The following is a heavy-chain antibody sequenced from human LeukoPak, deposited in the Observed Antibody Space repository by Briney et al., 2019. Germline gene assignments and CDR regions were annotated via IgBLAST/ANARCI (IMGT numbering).Heavy chain of an antibody. V-gene: IGHV4-59*01. D-gene: IGHD1-26*01. CDR1: GGSISSYY. Sequence: TSETLSLTCTVSGGSISSYYWSWIRQPPGKGLEWIGYIYYSGSTNYNPSLKSRVTISVDTSKNQFSLKLSSVTAADTAVYYCATRGVGAIGYYFDYWGQGTLVTVSS. CDR2: IYYSGST. CDR3: ATRGVGAIGYYFDY. J-gene: IGHJ4*02.